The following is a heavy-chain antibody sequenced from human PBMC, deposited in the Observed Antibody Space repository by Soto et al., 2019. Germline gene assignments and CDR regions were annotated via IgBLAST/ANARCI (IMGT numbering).Heavy chain of an antibody. J-gene: IGHJ4*02. Sequence: SETLSLSCTVSGGAMNSYFWSWIRQPPGKGLEWIGHVSHTGGTNYNPSLQSRVTVSVDTSKNQFSLKMWSVTAADTALYYCARGWNYLLTIFDYWGQGTLVTVSS. V-gene: IGHV4-59*08. D-gene: IGHD1-7*01. CDR3: ARGWNYLLTIFDY. CDR1: GGAMNSYF. CDR2: VSHTGGT.